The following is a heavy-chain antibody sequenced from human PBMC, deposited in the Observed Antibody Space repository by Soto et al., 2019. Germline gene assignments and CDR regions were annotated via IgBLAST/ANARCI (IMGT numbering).Heavy chain of an antibody. Sequence: QVQLVESGGGVVRPGKSLRLSCAASGFTFSNHGMHWVRQAPGKGLEWVAGIWSDGTKKEYEDSVKGRFTITRDNSKNTLSLQMDSLRAEDTAMYYCAREGPISGTNPFDVWGQGTMV. CDR1: GFTFSNHG. J-gene: IGHJ3*01. CDR3: AREGPISGTNPFDV. D-gene: IGHD1-20*01. V-gene: IGHV3-33*01. CDR2: IWSDGTKK.